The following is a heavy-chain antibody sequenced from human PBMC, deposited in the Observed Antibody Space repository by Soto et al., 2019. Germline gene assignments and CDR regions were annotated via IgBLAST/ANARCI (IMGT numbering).Heavy chain of an antibody. D-gene: IGHD6-13*01. CDR3: ARTIGAAYYFDF. CDR2: VYTSGST. J-gene: IGHJ4*02. CDR1: GDSMAKYY. Sequence: PSETLSLTCNVSGDSMAKYYWSWIRQPAGKGLEWIGRVYTSGSTNYNPSLKSRVTISIDTSNNHVSLSLKSVTAADTAVYYCARTIGAAYYFDFWGQGALVTVPS. V-gene: IGHV4-4*07.